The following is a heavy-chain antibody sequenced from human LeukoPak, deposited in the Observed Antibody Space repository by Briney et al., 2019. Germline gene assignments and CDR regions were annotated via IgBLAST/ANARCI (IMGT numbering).Heavy chain of an antibody. Sequence: SETLSLTCTVSGGSISSSSYYWGWIRQPPGKGLEWIVSIYYSGSTYYNPSLKSRVTISVDTSKNQFSLKLSSVTAADTAVYYCARSDIVVVPAAISPQFDYWGQGTLVTVSS. CDR2: IYYSGST. CDR3: ARSDIVVVPAAISPQFDY. V-gene: IGHV4-39*01. J-gene: IGHJ4*02. CDR1: GGSISSSSYY. D-gene: IGHD2-2*02.